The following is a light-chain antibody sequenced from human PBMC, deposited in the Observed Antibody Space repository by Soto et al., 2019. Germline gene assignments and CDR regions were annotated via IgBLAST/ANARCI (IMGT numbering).Light chain of an antibody. Sequence: DYVLTQSPLSLPVTPGEAASISCRSSQSLLHSNGYNYLEWYLQRPGQSPRLLIYLASKRASGVPDRFSGSGSGTDFTLKISRVEAEDVGIYYCMQSLQTPLTFGQGTKVEIK. CDR2: LAS. CDR3: MQSLQTPLT. J-gene: IGKJ1*01. CDR1: QSLLHSNGYNY. V-gene: IGKV2-28*01.